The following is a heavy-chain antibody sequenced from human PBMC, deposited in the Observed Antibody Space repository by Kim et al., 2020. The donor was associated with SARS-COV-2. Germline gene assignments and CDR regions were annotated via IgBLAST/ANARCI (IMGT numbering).Heavy chain of an antibody. V-gene: IGHV1-2*02. Sequence: ASVKVSCKTSGYTFSDYHIHWVRQAPGQGLEWVAWINLKKGDTRYAEKFQGRVTLTRDTSISTAYMEMSGLRSDDTAMYYCARDPPHTTTFDYWGLGTLVTVSS. CDR1: GYTFSDYH. CDR2: INLKKGDT. CDR3: ARDPPHTTTFDY. J-gene: IGHJ4*02.